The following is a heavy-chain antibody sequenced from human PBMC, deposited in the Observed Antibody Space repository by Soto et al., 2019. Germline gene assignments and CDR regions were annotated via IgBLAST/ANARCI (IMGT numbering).Heavy chain of an antibody. Sequence: GGSLRLSCAASGFTFSSYNRNWVRQAPGKGLEWVSSISISGSYIYYADSVKGRFTISRDNAKNSPYLQMNSPRAEDTALYYCASRGFSMSGFDYWGQGTPVTVSS. CDR1: GFTFSSYN. CDR2: ISISGSYI. CDR3: ASRGFSMSGFDY. D-gene: IGHD2-21*01. J-gene: IGHJ4*02. V-gene: IGHV3-21*01.